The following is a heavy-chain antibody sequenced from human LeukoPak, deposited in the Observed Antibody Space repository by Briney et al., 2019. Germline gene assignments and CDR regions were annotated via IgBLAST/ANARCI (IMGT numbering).Heavy chain of an antibody. J-gene: IGHJ4*02. D-gene: IGHD3-10*01. CDR1: GGSISSGDYY. CDR3: ARTYYGSGSYYSH. Sequence: PSETLSLTCTVSGGSISSGDYYWSWIRQPPGKGLEWIGYIYYSGSTYYNPSLKIPFTISVATSKNQFSLKLRSVTAADTAVYYCARTYYGSGSYYSHWGQGTLVTVSS. CDR2: IYYSGST. V-gene: IGHV4-30-4*01.